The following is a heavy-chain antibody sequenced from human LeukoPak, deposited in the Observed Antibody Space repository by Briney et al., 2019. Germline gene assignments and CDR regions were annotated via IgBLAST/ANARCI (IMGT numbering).Heavy chain of an antibody. CDR2: FDPEDGET. D-gene: IGHD6-13*01. CDR3: ATSKQQLGPGNAFDI. V-gene: IGHV1-24*01. CDR1: GYTFTSYY. J-gene: IGHJ3*02. Sequence: GASVKVSCKVSGYTFTSYYMHWVRQAPGKGLEWMGGFDPEDGETIYAQKFQGRVTMTEDTSTDTAYMELSSLRSEGTAVYYCATSKQQLGPGNAFDIWGQGTMVTVSS.